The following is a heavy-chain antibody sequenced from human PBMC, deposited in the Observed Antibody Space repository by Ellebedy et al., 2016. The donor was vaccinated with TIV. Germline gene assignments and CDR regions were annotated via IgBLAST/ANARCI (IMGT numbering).Heavy chain of an antibody. Sequence: GESLKISCAASGFTFSDYYMSWIRQAPGRGLEWVSYISSSSSYTNYADSVKGRFTISRDNAKNSLYLQMNSLRAEDTAVYYCARWGEVVVVTAPYYYGMDVWGQGTTVTVSS. CDR3: ARWGEVVVVTAPYYYGMDV. CDR2: ISSSSSYT. J-gene: IGHJ6*02. V-gene: IGHV3-11*03. CDR1: GFTFSDYY. D-gene: IGHD2-21*02.